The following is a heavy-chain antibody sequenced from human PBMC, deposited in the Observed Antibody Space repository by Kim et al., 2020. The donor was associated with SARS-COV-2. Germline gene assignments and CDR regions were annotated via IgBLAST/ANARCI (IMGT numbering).Heavy chain of an antibody. CDR2: IRYTGSDK. J-gene: IGHJ4*02. CDR3: AKTGSGGWYLDY. V-gene: IGHV3-23*01. D-gene: IGHD6-19*01. CDR1: GFTFSDYA. Sequence: GGSLRLSCAASGFTFSDYAMTWVRQAPGKGLEWVSTIRYTGSDKYYADSVKGSFTISRDNSKNTLDLQMNSLRAEDTAVYFCAKTGSGGWYLDYWGRGTLVTVSP.